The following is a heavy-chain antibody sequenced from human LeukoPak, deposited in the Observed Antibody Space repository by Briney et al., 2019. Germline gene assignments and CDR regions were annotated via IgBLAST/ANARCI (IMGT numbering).Heavy chain of an antibody. D-gene: IGHD6-6*01. CDR1: GGSISSGSYY. CDR3: ARQGRQVAARSRFDY. V-gene: IGHV4-39*01. J-gene: IGHJ4*02. Sequence: SETLSLTCTVSGGSISSGSYYWGWIRQPPGKGLEWIGSIYYSGSTYYNPSLKSRVTISVDTSKNQFSLKLSSVTAADTAVYYCARQGRQVAARSRFDYWGQGTLVTVSS. CDR2: IYYSGST.